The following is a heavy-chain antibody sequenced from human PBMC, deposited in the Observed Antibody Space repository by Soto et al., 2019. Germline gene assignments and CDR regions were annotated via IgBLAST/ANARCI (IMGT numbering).Heavy chain of an antibody. Sequence: HPGGSLRLSXAASGFTFDNYAMNWVRQAPGKGLEWVSGITGSGENTYYADSVKGRFTISRDNSKNTLYVQLNSLRVEDTAIYYCAKVSLGATTITDFYYYGMDVWGQGTMVTVSS. D-gene: IGHD1-26*01. V-gene: IGHV3-23*01. CDR3: AKVSLGATTITDFYYYGMDV. CDR1: GFTFDNYA. J-gene: IGHJ6*02. CDR2: ITGSGENT.